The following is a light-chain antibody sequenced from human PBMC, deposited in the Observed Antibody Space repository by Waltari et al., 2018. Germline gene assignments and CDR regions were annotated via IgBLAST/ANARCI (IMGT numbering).Light chain of an antibody. J-gene: IGKJ1*01. CDR2: GAS. Sequence: QMPQSPSSLSASAGNTVTITCRASQSILTYLNWYQHKPGSAPKLLIYGASNLQGGVPSRFTGSGSGTDVTLTITSLHPEDFATYYCQQPYDTPWAFGPGTKLQIK. CDR3: QQPYDTPWA. V-gene: IGKV1-39*01. CDR1: QSILTY.